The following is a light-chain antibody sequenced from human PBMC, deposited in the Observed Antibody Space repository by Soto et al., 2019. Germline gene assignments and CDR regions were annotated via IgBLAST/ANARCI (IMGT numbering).Light chain of an antibody. J-gene: IGLJ3*02. CDR3: CAYADTTTLV. V-gene: IGLV2-23*02. Sequence: QSALTQPASVSGSPGQSITNSCTGTSSDVGSHNFVSWYQQRPGKAPKLMIFEVTKRPSGVSDRFSASKSGNTASLTSSGVRAEDEADFYCCAYADTTTLVFGGGTKVTV. CDR2: EVT. CDR1: SSDVGSHNF.